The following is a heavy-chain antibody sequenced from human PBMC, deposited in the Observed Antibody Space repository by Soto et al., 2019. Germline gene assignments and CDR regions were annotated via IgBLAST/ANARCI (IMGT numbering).Heavy chain of an antibody. Sequence: SETLSLTCAVYGGSFSGYYWSWIRQPPGKGLEWIGEINHSGSTNYNPSLKSRVTISVDTSKNQFSLKLSSVTAADTAVYYCALVYDFWSGYYNVGAFDIWGQGTMVTVSS. CDR1: GGSFSGYY. D-gene: IGHD3-3*01. V-gene: IGHV4-34*01. CDR2: INHSGST. J-gene: IGHJ3*02. CDR3: ALVYDFWSGYYNVGAFDI.